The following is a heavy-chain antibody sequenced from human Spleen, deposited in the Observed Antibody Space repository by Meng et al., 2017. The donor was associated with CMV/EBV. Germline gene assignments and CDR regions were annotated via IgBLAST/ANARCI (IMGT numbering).Heavy chain of an antibody. CDR3: AGSRPGGGACDY. D-gene: IGHD3-16*01. V-gene: IGHV4-4*07. J-gene: IGHJ4*02. CDR2: IQVIGHT. Sequence: ESGPGPVTPSETLPPTCIVSGASIKNYNWNWVRQPAGQGLEWIGLIQVIGHTVYNPSLKSRVTVSLDASKSQFSLTLNSVTAADTATYYCAGSRPGGGACDYWGQGILVTVSS. CDR1: GASIKNYN.